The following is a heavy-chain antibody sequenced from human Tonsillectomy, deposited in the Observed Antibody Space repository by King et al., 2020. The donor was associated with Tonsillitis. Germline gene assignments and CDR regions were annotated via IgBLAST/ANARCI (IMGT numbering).Heavy chain of an antibody. CDR1: GYTFTSHG. V-gene: IGHV1-18*04. D-gene: IGHD3-9*01. CDR3: ARVSGDYQILTGFDY. CDR2: ISTYNGNT. J-gene: IGHJ4*02. Sequence: QLVQSGADVKKPGASVKVSCKASGYTFTSHGISWVRQAPGQGLEWMGWISTYNGNTNCAQKFQGRVTMTTDTSASTAYMELRSLRSDDTAVYYRARVSGDYQILTGFDYWGQGTLVTVSS.